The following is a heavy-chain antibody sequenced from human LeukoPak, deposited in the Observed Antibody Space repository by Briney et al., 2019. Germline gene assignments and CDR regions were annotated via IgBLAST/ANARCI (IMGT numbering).Heavy chain of an antibody. CDR3: ARHKYSFGSGFDP. Sequence: SETLSLTCTVSGGSISSYYWSWIRQPPGEGLEWLGYIYYSGSSKYSPSLKSRVTILVDTYKNQFSLKLTSVTAADTAVYFCARHKYSFGSGFDPWGQGTLSPSPQ. D-gene: IGHD3-10*01. CDR1: GGSISSYY. J-gene: IGHJ5*02. CDR2: IYYSGSS. V-gene: IGHV4-59*08.